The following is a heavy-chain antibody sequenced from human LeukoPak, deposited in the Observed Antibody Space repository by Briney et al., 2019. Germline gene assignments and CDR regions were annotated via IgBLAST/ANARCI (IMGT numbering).Heavy chain of an antibody. CDR1: GYTLTELS. J-gene: IGHJ6*03. V-gene: IGHV1-24*01. Sequence: ASVKVSCKVSGYTLTELSMHWVRQAPGKGLEWMGGFDPEDGETIYAQKFQGRVTMTEDTSTDTAYMELSSLRSEDTAVYYCATENSSSSGDYYYYYMDVWGKGTTVTVSS. D-gene: IGHD6-6*01. CDR2: FDPEDGET. CDR3: ATENSSSSGDYYYYYMDV.